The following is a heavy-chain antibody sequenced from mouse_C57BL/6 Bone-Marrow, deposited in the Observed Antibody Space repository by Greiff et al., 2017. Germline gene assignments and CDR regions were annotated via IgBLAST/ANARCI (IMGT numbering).Heavy chain of an antibody. CDR1: GYTFTSYW. CDR3: ARPVPYFDV. Sequence: QVQLQQSGAELVKPGASVKMSCKASGYTFTSYWITWVKQRPGHGLEWIGDIYPGSGSTNYNEKFKSKATLTVDTSSSTAYMQLSSLTSEDSAVXYGARPVPYFDVWGTGTTGTVSS. J-gene: IGHJ1*03. D-gene: IGHD1-1*01. V-gene: IGHV1-55*01. CDR2: IYPGSGST.